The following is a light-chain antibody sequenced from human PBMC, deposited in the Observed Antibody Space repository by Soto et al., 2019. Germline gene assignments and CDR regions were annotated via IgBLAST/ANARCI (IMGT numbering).Light chain of an antibody. Sequence: QSALTQPPSASGSPGQSVDISCTGPSSDVGGYNYVSWYQQHPGKAPKLMIYEVNKRPSGVPDRFSGSKSGNTASLTVSGLQAEDEADYYCSSYAGSSNVFGTGTKLTVL. CDR1: SSDVGGYNY. CDR3: SSYAGSSNV. V-gene: IGLV2-8*01. J-gene: IGLJ1*01. CDR2: EVN.